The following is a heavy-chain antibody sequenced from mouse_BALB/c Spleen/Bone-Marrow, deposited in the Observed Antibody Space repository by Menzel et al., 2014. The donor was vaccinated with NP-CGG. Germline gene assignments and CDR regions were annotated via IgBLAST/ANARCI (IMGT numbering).Heavy chain of an antibody. Sequence: VMLVESGPGLVAPSQSLSITCIVSEFSLTSYGVHWVRQPPGKGLEWLGVIWAGGSTNYNSALMSRLSISKDNSKSQVFLKMNSLQTDDTAMYYCARGGSSRAWFAYWGQGTLVTVSA. J-gene: IGHJ3*01. D-gene: IGHD1-1*01. CDR3: ARGGSSRAWFAY. CDR2: IWAGGST. CDR1: EFSLTSYG. V-gene: IGHV2-9*02.